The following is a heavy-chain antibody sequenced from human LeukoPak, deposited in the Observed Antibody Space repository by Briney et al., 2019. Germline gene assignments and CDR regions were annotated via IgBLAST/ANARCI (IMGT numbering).Heavy chain of an antibody. V-gene: IGHV1-2*06. D-gene: IGHD2-15*01. CDR2: INPNSGGT. CDR1: GYTFTGYY. CDR3: ARGYCSGGSYYSVENWFDP. J-gene: IGHJ5*02. Sequence: ASVKVSCKAAGYTFTGYYMFWVRQAPGQGLEWIGRINPNSGGTNYAQKFQGRVTMTRDTSISTAYMELSRLRSDDTAVYYCARGYCSGGSYYSVENWFDPWGQGTLVTVSS.